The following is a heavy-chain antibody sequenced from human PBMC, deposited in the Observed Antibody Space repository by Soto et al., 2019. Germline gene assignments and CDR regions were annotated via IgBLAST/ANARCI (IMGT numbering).Heavy chain of an antibody. CDR3: ANVTQIYYYYYIDV. CDR2: IYYSGST. D-gene: IGHD2-21*02. Sequence: SETLSLTCTVSGDSISSYYWTWIRQPPGKGLEWIGYIYYSGSTNYNPSLKSRVTISVDTSKNQFSLKLSSVTAADTAVYYCANVTQIYYYYYIDVWGKGTTVTVSS. J-gene: IGHJ6*03. V-gene: IGHV4-59*01. CDR1: GDSISSYY.